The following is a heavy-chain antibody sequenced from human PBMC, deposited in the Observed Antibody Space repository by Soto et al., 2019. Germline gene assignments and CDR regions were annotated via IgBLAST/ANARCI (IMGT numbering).Heavy chain of an antibody. CDR2: ISGSGGST. J-gene: IGHJ4*02. V-gene: IGHV3-23*01. Sequence: EVQLLESGGGLVQPGGSLRLSCAASGFTFSSYAMSWVRQAPGKGLEWVSAISGSGGSTYYADSVKGRLTITRDNSKNTMYRQMSSLRAEDTAVYYCAKDRYGAPEVVVAATPDCWGQGTLVTVSS. D-gene: IGHD2-15*01. CDR1: GFTFSSYA. CDR3: AKDRYGAPEVVVAATPDC.